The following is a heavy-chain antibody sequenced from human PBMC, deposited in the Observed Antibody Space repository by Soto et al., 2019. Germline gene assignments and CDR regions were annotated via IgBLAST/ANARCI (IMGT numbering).Heavy chain of an antibody. CDR2: ISGSGGST. Sequence: GSLRLSCAASGFTFSSYAMSWVRQAPGKGLEWVSAISGSGGSTYYADSVKGRFTISRDNSKNTLYLQMNSLRAEDTAVYYCAKDPSPNYDSSGYCWFDPWGQGTLVTVSS. CDR1: GFTFSSYA. CDR3: AKDPSPNYDSSGYCWFDP. J-gene: IGHJ5*02. D-gene: IGHD3-22*01. V-gene: IGHV3-23*01.